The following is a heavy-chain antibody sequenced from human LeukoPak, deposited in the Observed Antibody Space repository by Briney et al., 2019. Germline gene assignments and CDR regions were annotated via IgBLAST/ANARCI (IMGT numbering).Heavy chain of an antibody. J-gene: IGHJ6*02. Sequence: GRSLRLSCAASGFTFRSYGMHWVRQAPGKGLEWVAVISHDGSNKDYADSVKGRFTISRDNSKNTLYLQMNSLRAEDTAVYYCANDYSNYYSYGMDVWGQGTTVTVSS. D-gene: IGHD6-13*01. CDR1: GFTFRSYG. CDR3: ANDYSNYYSYGMDV. V-gene: IGHV3-30*18. CDR2: ISHDGSNK.